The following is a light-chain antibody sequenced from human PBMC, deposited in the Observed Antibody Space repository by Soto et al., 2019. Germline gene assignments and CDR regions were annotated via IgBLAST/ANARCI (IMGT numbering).Light chain of an antibody. CDR1: SSNIGSNT. CDR2: SNN. CDR3: AAWDDSLNGVV. Sequence: SVLTQPPSASGTPGQRVTISCSGSSSNIGSNTVNWYHQLPGTAPKLLIYSNNQRPSGVPDRFSGSKSGTSASLAISGLQSEVEADYYCAAWDDSLNGVVFGGGTKVTVL. J-gene: IGLJ2*01. V-gene: IGLV1-44*01.